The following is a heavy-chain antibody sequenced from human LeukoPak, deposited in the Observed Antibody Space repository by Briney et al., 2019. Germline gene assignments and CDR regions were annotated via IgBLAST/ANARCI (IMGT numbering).Heavy chain of an antibody. J-gene: IGHJ6*03. CDR1: GGSISSYY. CDR3: ARRIAAAGTYYYYYYMDV. CDR2: IYTSGST. D-gene: IGHD6-13*01. V-gene: IGHV4-4*07. Sequence: SETLSLTCTVSGGSISSYYWSWIRQPAGKGLEWIGRIYTSGSTNYNPSLKSRVTISVDTSKNQFSLKLSSVTAADTAVYYCARRIAAAGTYYYYYYMDVWGKGTTVTVSS.